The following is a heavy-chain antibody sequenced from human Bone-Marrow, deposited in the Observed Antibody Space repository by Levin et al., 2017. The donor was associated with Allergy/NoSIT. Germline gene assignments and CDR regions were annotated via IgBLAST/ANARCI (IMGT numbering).Heavy chain of an antibody. CDR3: VRDLWYYYGSGSDPPAYHMDV. Sequence: SETLSLTCTVSGASISSGNSYWSWIRQPAGKGLEWIGRIYTSGSTHYNPSLKSRVTISVDTSKNQFSLKLSAVTAADTAVYYCVRDLWYYYGSGSDPPAYHMDVWGKGTTVTVSS. V-gene: IGHV4-61*02. J-gene: IGHJ6*03. CDR2: IYTSGST. CDR1: GASISSGNSY. D-gene: IGHD3-10*01.